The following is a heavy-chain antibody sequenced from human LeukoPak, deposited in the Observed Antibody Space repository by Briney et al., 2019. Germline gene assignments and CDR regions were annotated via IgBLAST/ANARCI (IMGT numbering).Heavy chain of an antibody. V-gene: IGHV3-48*03. CDR3: ARGGPKRIYYFDY. CDR2: ISSSGRTI. CDR1: GFTFSSYE. Sequence: GGSLRLSCAASGFTFSSYEMNWVRRAPGKGLEWVSYISSSGRTIYYADSVKGRFTISRDNAKNSLYLQMSSLRAEDTAVYYCARGGPKRIYYFDYWGQGTLVTVSS. J-gene: IGHJ4*02. D-gene: IGHD2-15*01.